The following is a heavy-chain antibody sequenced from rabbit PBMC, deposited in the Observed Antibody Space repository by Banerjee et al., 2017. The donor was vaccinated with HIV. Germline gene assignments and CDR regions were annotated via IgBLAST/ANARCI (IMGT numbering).Heavy chain of an antibody. CDR1: GFSFSDRDV. Sequence: QEQLEESGGGLVKPEGSLTLTCKASGFSFSDRDVMCWVRQAPGKGLEWIACINTATGKPVYATWAKGRCTISRTSSTTVTLPMTSLTAADTATYFCARDLASVIGWNFNLWGPGTLVTVS. CDR3: ARDLASVIGWNFNL. CDR2: INTATGKP. V-gene: IGHV1S45*01. D-gene: IGHD1-1*01. J-gene: IGHJ4*01.